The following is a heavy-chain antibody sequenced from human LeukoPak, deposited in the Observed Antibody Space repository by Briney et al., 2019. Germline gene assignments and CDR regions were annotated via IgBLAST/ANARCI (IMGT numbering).Heavy chain of an antibody. CDR2: ISSSGSTI. D-gene: IGHD6-6*01. CDR1: GFTFSDYY. CDR3: ARSLAARPRGVDY. J-gene: IGHJ4*02. Sequence: PGGSLRLSCAASGFTFSDYYMSWIRQAPGKGLEWVSYISSSGSTIYYADSVKCGFTISRDNAKNSLYLQLNSLRAEDTAVYYCARSLAARPRGVDYWGQGTLVTVSS. V-gene: IGHV3-11*04.